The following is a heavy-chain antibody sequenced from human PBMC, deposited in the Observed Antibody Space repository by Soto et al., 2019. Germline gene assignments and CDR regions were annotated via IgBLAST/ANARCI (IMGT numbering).Heavy chain of an antibody. D-gene: IGHD6-19*01. J-gene: IGHJ6*02. Sequence: QVQLVQSGAEVKKPGASVKVSCKASGYTFTSYGISWVRQAHGQGLEWMGWISAYNGNTNYAQKLQGRVTMTTDTSTSPAYMELRSLRADDTAVYYCATRIGVAGGRVNYYCYGMDGWGQGTTVTVSS. CDR3: ATRIGVAGGRVNYYCYGMDG. CDR1: GYTFTSYG. V-gene: IGHV1-18*04. CDR2: ISAYNGNT.